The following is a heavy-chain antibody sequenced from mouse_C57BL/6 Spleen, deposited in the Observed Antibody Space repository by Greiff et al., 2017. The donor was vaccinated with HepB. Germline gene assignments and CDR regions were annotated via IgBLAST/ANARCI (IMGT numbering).Heavy chain of an antibody. CDR1: GYTFTDYE. D-gene: IGHD4-1*01. CDR3: TRSVTGGYAMDY. CDR2: IDPETGGT. Sequence: VKLMESGAELVRPGASVTLSCKASGYTFTDYEMHWVKQTPVHGLEWIGAIDPETGGTAYNQKFKGKAILTADKSSSTAYMELRSLTSEDSAVYYCTRSVTGGYAMDYWGQGTSVTVSS. J-gene: IGHJ4*01. V-gene: IGHV1-15*01.